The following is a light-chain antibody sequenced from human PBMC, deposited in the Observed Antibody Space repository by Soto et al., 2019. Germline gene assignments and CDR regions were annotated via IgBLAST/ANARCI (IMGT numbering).Light chain of an antibody. CDR3: QQSYSAPRT. CDR2: AAS. Sequence: DIQLTQSPSSMSASVGDRVTITCRVSQGISSYLNWYQQKPGKAPKLLIYAASSLQSGVPSRFSGSGSETDFTLTINSLQPEDFATYYCQQSYSAPRTFGQGTKVDIK. J-gene: IGKJ1*01. V-gene: IGKV1-39*01. CDR1: QGISSY.